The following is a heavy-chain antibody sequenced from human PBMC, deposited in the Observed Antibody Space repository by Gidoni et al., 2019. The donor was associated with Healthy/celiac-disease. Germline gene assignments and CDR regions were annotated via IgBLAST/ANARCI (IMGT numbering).Heavy chain of an antibody. D-gene: IGHD3-22*01. V-gene: IGHV1-18*01. Sequence: QVQLVQSGAEVNKPRASVKVSCKASGYTFTSYGISWVRQAPGQGLEWMGWISAYNGNTNYAQKLQGRVTMTTYTSTSTAYMELRSLRSDDTAVYYCARLGGGYDSSGYYWPWFDPWGQGTLVTVSS. J-gene: IGHJ5*02. CDR1: GYTFTSYG. CDR2: ISAYNGNT. CDR3: ARLGGGYDSSGYYWPWFDP.